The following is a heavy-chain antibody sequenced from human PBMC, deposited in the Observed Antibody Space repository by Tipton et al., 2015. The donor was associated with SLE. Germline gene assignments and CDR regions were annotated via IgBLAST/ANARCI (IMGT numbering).Heavy chain of an antibody. V-gene: IGHV3-21*01. CDR1: GFTFSSYS. J-gene: IGHJ6*02. D-gene: IGHD2-21*02. CDR3: ARDRKVGVTWDYYYGMDV. Sequence: SLRLSCAASGFTFSSYSMNWVRQAPGKGLEWVSSISSSSSYIYYADSVKGRFTISRDNAKNSLYLQMNSLRAEDTAVYYCARDRKVGVTWDYYYGMDVWGQGTTVTVSS. CDR2: ISSSSSYI.